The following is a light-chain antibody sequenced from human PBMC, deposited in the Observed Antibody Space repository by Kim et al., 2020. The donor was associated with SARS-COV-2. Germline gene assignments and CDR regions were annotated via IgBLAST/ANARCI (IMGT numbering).Light chain of an antibody. CDR2: DAS. J-gene: IGKJ4*01. CDR3: QQRTNWPLT. CDR1: QNISNY. V-gene: IGKV3-11*01. Sequence: VSPGERATHSCWASQNISNYLSGYQQRPGQAPSLFIYDASKRAPGISPRFSGSGSGTDFTLTISSLEPQDFAVYYCQQRTNWPLTFGGGTKVDIK.